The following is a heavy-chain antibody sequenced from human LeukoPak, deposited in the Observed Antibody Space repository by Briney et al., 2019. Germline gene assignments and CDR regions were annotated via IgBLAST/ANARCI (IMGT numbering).Heavy chain of an antibody. CDR1: GGSFSSYY. Sequence: SETLSLTCAVYGGSFSSYYWSWIRQPAGKGLEWIGRIYTSGSTNYNPSLKSRVTMSVDTSKNQFSLKLSSVTAADTAVYYCARATLYQQLGPLDAFDIWGQGTMVTVSS. CDR3: ARATLYQQLGPLDAFDI. J-gene: IGHJ3*02. V-gene: IGHV4-59*10. D-gene: IGHD6-13*01. CDR2: IYTSGST.